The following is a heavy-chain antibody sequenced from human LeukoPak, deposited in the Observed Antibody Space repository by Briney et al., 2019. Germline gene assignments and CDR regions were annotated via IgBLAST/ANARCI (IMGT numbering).Heavy chain of an antibody. V-gene: IGHV3-53*01. CDR1: GFTVSSNY. CDR3: ARGVTYYGSGSPRGYYYYYYMDV. CDR2: IYSGGST. Sequence: GGSLRLSCAASGFTVSSNYMSWVRQAPGKGLEWVSVIYSGGSTYYADSVKGQFTIFRDNSKNTLYLQMNSLRAEDTAVYYCARGVTYYGSGSPRGYYYYYYMDVWGKGTTVTVSS. J-gene: IGHJ6*03. D-gene: IGHD3-10*01.